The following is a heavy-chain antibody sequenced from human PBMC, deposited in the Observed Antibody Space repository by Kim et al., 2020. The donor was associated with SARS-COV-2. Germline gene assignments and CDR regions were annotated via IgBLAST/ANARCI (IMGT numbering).Heavy chain of an antibody. V-gene: IGHV1-18*01. J-gene: IGHJ6*03. D-gene: IGHD3-3*01. CDR3: AREQPSNYDFWSGYLTFGTYYMDV. Sequence: ASVKVSCKASGYTFTSYGISWVRQAPGQGLEWMGWISAYNGNTNYAQKLQGRVTMTTDTSTSTAYMELRSLRSDDTAVYYCAREQPSNYDFWSGYLTFGTYYMDVWGKGTTVTVSS. CDR2: ISAYNGNT. CDR1: GYTFTSYG.